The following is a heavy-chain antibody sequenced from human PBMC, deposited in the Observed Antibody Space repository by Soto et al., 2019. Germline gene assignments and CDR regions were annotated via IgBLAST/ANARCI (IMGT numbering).Heavy chain of an antibody. Sequence: QVQLVQSGAEVKKPGASVKVSCKASGDTFTNFDLNWVRQATGQGREWMGWMRANSGDTGHAQKFQGRVSMTRSTSISTAYMELSSLRAEDTAVYYCARYIYGQGFKAWGQGTLVIVSS. CDR1: GDTFTNFD. D-gene: IGHD5-18*01. CDR3: ARYIYGQGFKA. V-gene: IGHV1-8*01. CDR2: MRANSGDT. J-gene: IGHJ5*02.